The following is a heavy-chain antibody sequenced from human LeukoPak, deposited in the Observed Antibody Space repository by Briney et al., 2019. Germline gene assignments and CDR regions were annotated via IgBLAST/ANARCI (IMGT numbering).Heavy chain of an antibody. D-gene: IGHD1-7*01. CDR2: ISGGGDTI. Sequence: PGGSLRLSCAASGFTFNNYEMNWLRQAPGQGLEWVSYISGGGDTIYYADSVKGRFTISRDSAKSSLYLQMNSLRAEDTAVYFCARKIAGTTYFGNWGQGTLVTVSS. CDR3: ARKIAGTTYFGN. V-gene: IGHV3-48*03. J-gene: IGHJ4*02. CDR1: GFTFNNYE.